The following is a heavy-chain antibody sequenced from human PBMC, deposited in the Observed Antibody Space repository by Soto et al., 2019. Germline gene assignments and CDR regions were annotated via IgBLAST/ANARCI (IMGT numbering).Heavy chain of an antibody. CDR2: ISGGGDAT. CDR1: GFTFSGYA. D-gene: IGHD3-10*01. CDR3: ALKVSGFTVGRDLWYSGL. J-gene: IGHJ2*01. Sequence: EVQLLDSGGGLVQPGGSMRLSCAASGFTFSGYALTWVRQAPRKGLEWVSAISGGGDATFYADSVKGRFTISSDNSNNTLYLDMNTLRAEDRAVYDSALKVSGFTVGRDLWYSGLWGRGTLVTVSS. V-gene: IGHV3-23*01.